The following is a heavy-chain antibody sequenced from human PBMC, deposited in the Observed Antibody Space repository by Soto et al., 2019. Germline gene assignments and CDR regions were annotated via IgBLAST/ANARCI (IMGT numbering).Heavy chain of an antibody. Sequence: MQLVESVGGLVQPGGSLRLSCAASGFTFSSYAMHWVRQAPGKGLEWVAVISYDGSNKYYADSVKGRFTISRDNSKNTMYLQMNSLRAEDTAVYYCAQLVGATPDYWGQGTLVTVSS. CDR1: GFTFSSYA. CDR2: ISYDGSNK. CDR3: AQLVGATPDY. V-gene: IGHV3-30-3*01. D-gene: IGHD1-26*01. J-gene: IGHJ4*02.